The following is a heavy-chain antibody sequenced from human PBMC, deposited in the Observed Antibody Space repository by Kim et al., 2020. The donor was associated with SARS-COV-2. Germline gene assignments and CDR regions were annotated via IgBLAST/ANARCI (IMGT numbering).Heavy chain of an antibody. J-gene: IGHJ4*02. Sequence: YADSVMGRFTISRDNAKNSLYLQMNSLRAEDTAVYYCARDYTVTSSYFDYWGQGTLVTVSS. CDR3: ARDYTVTSSYFDY. V-gene: IGHV3-21*01. D-gene: IGHD4-17*01.